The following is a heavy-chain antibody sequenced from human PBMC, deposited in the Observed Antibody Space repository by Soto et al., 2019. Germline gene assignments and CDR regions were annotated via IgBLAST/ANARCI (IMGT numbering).Heavy chain of an antibody. CDR3: ARHYYYGSGSYPEKYYFDY. CDR2: INPSGGST. Sequence: GASVKVSCKASGYTFTSYYMHWVRQAPGQGLEWMGIINPSGGSTSYAQKFQGRVTMTRDTSTSTVYMELSSLRSEDTAVYYCARHYYYGSGSYPEKYYFDYWGQGTLVTVSS. J-gene: IGHJ4*02. V-gene: IGHV1-46*03. CDR1: GYTFTSYY. D-gene: IGHD3-10*01.